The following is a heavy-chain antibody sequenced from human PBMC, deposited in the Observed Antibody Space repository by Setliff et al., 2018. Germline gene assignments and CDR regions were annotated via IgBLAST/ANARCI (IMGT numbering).Heavy chain of an antibody. Sequence: SVKVSCKASGGSFSSYGITWVRQAPGQGLEWMGGTIPMFGTTNYAQKFQGRVTIITDESTSTAYMELSSLRSEDTAVYFCAREGVDTRSSTDYRYYMDVWGKGTTGTSP. CDR3: AREGVDTRSSTDYRYYMDV. CDR2: TIPMFGTT. D-gene: IGHD5-18*01. CDR1: GGSFSSYG. V-gene: IGHV1-69*05. J-gene: IGHJ6*03.